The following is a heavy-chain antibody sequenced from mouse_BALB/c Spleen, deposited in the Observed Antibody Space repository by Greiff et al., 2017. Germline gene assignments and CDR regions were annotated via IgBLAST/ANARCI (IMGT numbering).Heavy chain of an antibody. J-gene: IGHJ2*01. V-gene: IGHV1-87*01. Sequence: VKLQESGAELARPGASVKLSCKASGYTFTSYWMQWVKQRPGQGLEWIGAIYPGDGDTRYTQKFKGKATLTADKSSSTAYMQLSSLASEDSAVYYCARFYYYFDYWGQGTTLTVSS. CDR3: ARFYYYFDY. CDR1: GYTFTSYW. D-gene: IGHD2-1*01. CDR2: IYPGDGDT.